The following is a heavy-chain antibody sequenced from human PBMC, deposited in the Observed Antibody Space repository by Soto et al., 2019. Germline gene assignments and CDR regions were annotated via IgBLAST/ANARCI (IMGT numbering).Heavy chain of an antibody. CDR3: ARVKLGSYDWFDP. V-gene: IGHV3-74*01. D-gene: IGHD3-16*01. CDR2: INPDGSRT. CDR1: GFTFSNYW. J-gene: IGHJ5*02. Sequence: EVQLVESGGDLVQPGGSLRLSCAASGFTFSNYWMHWVRQAPGKGLMWVSRINPDGSRTTYADSVKGRFAISGDNAKNTVYLQMHSLRAEDAAVYYCARVKLGSYDWFDPWGQGTLVPVSS.